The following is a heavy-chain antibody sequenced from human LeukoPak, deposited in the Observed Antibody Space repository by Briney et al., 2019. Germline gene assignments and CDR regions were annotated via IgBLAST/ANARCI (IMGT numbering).Heavy chain of an antibody. J-gene: IGHJ6*03. D-gene: IGHD2-2*01. Sequence: GGSLRLSCAASGFTSSGYSMKWVRQAPGKGLEWVSSIDTSSTYIYYADSVKGRFTISRDNAKNSLYLQMNSLRAEDTAVYYCARGPSSTRSISYYYYMDVWGKGTTVTVSS. CDR2: IDTSSTYI. CDR1: GFTSSGYS. CDR3: ARGPSSTRSISYYYYMDV. V-gene: IGHV3-21*01.